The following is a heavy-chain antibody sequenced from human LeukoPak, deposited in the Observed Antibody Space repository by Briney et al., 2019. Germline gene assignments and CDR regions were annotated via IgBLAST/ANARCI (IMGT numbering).Heavy chain of an antibody. J-gene: IGHJ2*01. CDR2: INPSDGGT. D-gene: IGHD1-26*01. CDR1: GYTFTGYY. CDR3: ARDFRKVGEDWYFDL. V-gene: IGHV1-46*01. Sequence: ASVKVSCKASGYTFTGYYIHWVRQAPGQGLEWMGIINPSDGGTSYAQRFQGRITMTRDMSTTTVYMELSSLRSEDTAVYYCARDFRKVGEDWYFDLWGRGTLVTVSS.